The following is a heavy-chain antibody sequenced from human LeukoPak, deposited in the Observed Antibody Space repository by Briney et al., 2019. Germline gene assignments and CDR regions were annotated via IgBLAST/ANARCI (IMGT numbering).Heavy chain of an antibody. D-gene: IGHD2-2*01. Sequence: GGSLRLSCAASGFTFSSYAMHWVRQAPGKGLEYVSAISSNGGSTYYANSVKGRFTISRDNSKNTLYLQMGSLRAEDMAVYYCARETCSSTSCYSDYWGQGTLVTVSP. CDR2: ISSNGGST. V-gene: IGHV3-64*01. J-gene: IGHJ4*02. CDR3: ARETCSSTSCYSDY. CDR1: GFTFSSYA.